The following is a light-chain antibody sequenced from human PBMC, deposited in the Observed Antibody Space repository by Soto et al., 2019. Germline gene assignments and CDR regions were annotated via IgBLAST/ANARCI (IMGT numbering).Light chain of an antibody. CDR3: QQYHTYYT. CDR2: DAS. CDR1: QSIGNW. V-gene: IGKV1-5*01. Sequence: DIQMTQSPSTLSASVGDRVTITCRASQSIGNWLAWYQQKPGKAPKLLIYDASSLESGVPSRFSGSGSGTEFTLTISSLQLDDFATYYCQQYHTYYTFGQGTNLEIK. J-gene: IGKJ2*01.